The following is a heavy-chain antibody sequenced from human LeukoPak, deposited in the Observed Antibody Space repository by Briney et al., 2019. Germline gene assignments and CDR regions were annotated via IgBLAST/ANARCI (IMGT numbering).Heavy chain of an antibody. CDR2: INPNSGGT. CDR3: ARAPPYCSSTSCYPHYYYYYMDV. Sequence: ASVKVSCKASGYTFTGYYMHWVRQAPGQGLEWMGWINPNSGGTNYAQKFQGRVTMTRDTSISTAYMELSRLRSDDTAVYYCARAPPYCSSTSCYPHYYYYYMDVWGKGTTVTVSS. D-gene: IGHD2-2*01. CDR1: GYTFTGYY. V-gene: IGHV1-2*02. J-gene: IGHJ6*03.